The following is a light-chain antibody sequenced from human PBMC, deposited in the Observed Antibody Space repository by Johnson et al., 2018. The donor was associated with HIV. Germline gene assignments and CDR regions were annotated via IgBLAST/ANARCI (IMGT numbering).Light chain of an antibody. V-gene: IGLV1-51*01. CDR2: DNN. CDR1: SSNIVNIY. CDR3: GTWDSSRSAHV. Sequence: QSVLTQPPSVSAAPGQKVTISCSASSSNIVNIYISWYQQLPGTAPKLLIYDNNKRPSGIPDRFSGSKSGTSATLGITGLQTGDEADYYCGTWDSSRSAHVFGTGTKVTVL. J-gene: IGLJ1*01.